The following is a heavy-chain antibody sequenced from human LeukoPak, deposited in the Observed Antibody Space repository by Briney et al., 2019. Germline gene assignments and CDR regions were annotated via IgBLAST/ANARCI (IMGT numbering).Heavy chain of an antibody. D-gene: IGHD1-1*01. J-gene: IGHJ4*02. CDR3: ARGSTGTIYLDY. CDR1: GFTFSSYS. CDR2: ISTTGSHI. Sequence: GGSLRLSCAASGFTFSSYSMTWVRQAPGKGLEWVSSISTTGSHIYYTDSVKGRFTISRDNAKNSLYLQMNSLRAEDTAVYFCARGSTGTIYLDYWGQGTLVTVSS. V-gene: IGHV3-21*06.